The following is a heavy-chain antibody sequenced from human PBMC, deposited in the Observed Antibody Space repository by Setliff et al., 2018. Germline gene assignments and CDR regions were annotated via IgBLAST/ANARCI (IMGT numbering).Heavy chain of an antibody. D-gene: IGHD4-4*01. V-gene: IGHV3-7*01. CDR3: VRGRTTYYFDY. Sequence: GGSLRLSCTASGLSYINDWVSWVRQAPGKGLEWLASINPHGSEKYYADSVKGRFTISRDNAKNSLSLQMNNLRTEDTAVYYCVRGRTTYYFDYWGQGTLVTVS. CDR2: INPHGSEK. J-gene: IGHJ4*02. CDR1: GLSYINDW.